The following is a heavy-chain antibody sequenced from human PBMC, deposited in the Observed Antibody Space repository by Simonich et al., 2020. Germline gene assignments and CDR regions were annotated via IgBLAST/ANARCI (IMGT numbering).Heavy chain of an antibody. CDR2: INPNRGGT. V-gene: IGHV1-2*02. Sequence: QVQLVQSGAEVKKPGASVKVSCKASGYTFTGYYMHWVRQAPGQGLDGMGWINPNRGGTNYAQKFQGRVTMTRDTSISTAYMELSRLRSDDTAVYYCARGGVQYYYYYMDVLGKGTTVTVSS. CDR3: ARGGVQYYYYYMDV. J-gene: IGHJ6*03. D-gene: IGHD3-3*01. CDR1: GYTFTGYY.